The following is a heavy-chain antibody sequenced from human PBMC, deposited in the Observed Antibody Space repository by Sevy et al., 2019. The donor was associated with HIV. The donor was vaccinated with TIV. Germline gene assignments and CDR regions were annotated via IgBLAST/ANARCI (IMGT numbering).Heavy chain of an antibody. Sequence: GGSLRLSCTASGFTFGDYAMSWFRQAPGKGLEWVGFIRSKAYGGTTEYAAFVKGRFTISRDDSKSIAYLQMNSLKTEDTAVYYCTRDLSTVTTGFDPWGQGTLVTVSS. CDR1: GFTFGDYA. D-gene: IGHD4-4*01. CDR3: TRDLSTVTTGFDP. J-gene: IGHJ5*02. CDR2: IRSKAYGGTT. V-gene: IGHV3-49*03.